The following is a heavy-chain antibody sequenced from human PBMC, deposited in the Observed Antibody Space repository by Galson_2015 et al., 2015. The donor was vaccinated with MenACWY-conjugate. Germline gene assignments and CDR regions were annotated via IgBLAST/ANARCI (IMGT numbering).Heavy chain of an antibody. Sequence: QSGAEVKKPGESLKISCKGSEYSFTRFWIGWVRQMPGKGLEWMGIIYPPDSDTKHSPSFQGQVTMSADKSITTTYLQWSSLKASDTAMYYCAIAIYDFWSGYSFDYWVQGTQVTVSS. CDR1: EYSFTRFW. CDR2: IYPPDSDT. J-gene: IGHJ4*02. CDR3: AIAIYDFWSGYSFDY. D-gene: IGHD3-3*01. V-gene: IGHV5-51*01.